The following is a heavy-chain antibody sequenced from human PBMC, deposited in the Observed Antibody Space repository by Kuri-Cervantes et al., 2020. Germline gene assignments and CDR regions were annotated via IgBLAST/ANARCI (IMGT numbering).Heavy chain of an antibody. CDR3: ARAGVTGTRGWFDS. CDR1: GFTFSSYW. V-gene: IGHV3-7*01. CDR2: IKQDGSEK. Sequence: GKSLQISCAASGFTFSSYWMSWVRQAPGKGLEWVANIKQDGSEKYYVDSVKGRFTISRDNAKNSLYLQMNSLRAEDAAMYYCARAGVTGTRGWFDSWGQGTLVTVSS. J-gene: IGHJ5*01. D-gene: IGHD1-7*01.